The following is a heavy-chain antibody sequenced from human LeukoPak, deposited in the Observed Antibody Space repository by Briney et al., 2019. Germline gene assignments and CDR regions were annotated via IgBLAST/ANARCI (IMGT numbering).Heavy chain of an antibody. D-gene: IGHD6-19*01. CDR3: ARKVAGAGTGVDY. CDR1: GYIFTTYY. V-gene: IGHV1-46*01. Sequence: ASVKVSCKASGYIFTTYYIHWVRQVPGQGLEWMGIINPSGGNTNYAQKFKGRVTMTRDTSTSTVYMDLSSLRSEDTAVYYCARKVAGAGTGVDYWGQGTLVTVSS. J-gene: IGHJ4*02. CDR2: INPSGGNT.